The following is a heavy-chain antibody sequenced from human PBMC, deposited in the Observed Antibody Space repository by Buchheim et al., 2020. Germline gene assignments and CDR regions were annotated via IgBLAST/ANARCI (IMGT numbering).Heavy chain of an antibody. J-gene: IGHJ4*02. V-gene: IGHV4-39*01. CDR2: IYYSSGST. D-gene: IGHD3-10*01. CDR1: GGSITSDSHY. Sequence: QLQLQESGPRLVKPSETLSLTCTVSGGSITSDSHYWGWIRQPPGKGLEWIASIYYSSGSTYYNPSLKSRVTISVDTSKTKFSLKLTSLTAADTAVYYCGSTLRGWFGVGDYWGQGAL. CDR3: GSTLRGWFGVGDY.